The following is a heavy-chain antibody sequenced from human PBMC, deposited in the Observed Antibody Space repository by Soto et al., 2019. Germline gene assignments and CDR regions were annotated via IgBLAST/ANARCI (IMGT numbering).Heavy chain of an antibody. CDR3: ARADPAASVGY. V-gene: IGHV4-59*11. Sequence: PSETLSLTCTVSGGSMSSHYWTRLRQSPGKGLEWIGYISYSGSTYYNPSLKSRVSISADTSKNQFSLRMNSMIAADTAVYYCARADPAASVGYWGQGTLVTVSS. J-gene: IGHJ4*02. D-gene: IGHD2-2*01. CDR2: ISYSGST. CDR1: GGSMSSHY.